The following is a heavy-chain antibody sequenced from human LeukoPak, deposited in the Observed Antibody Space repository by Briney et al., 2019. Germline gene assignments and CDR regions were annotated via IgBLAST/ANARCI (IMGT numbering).Heavy chain of an antibody. J-gene: IGHJ4*02. CDR1: GFSFSSYW. CDR2: INQDGSDK. D-gene: IGHD4-17*01. Sequence: PGGSLRLSCAASGFSFSSYWMSWVRQAPGKGLEWVANINQDGSDKYHVDSVKGRFTISRDNAKNSLYLQMNSLRAEGTAVYYCARGRGNTVTTERRPYYFDYWGQGTLVTVSS. V-gene: IGHV3-7*01. CDR3: ARGRGNTVTTERRPYYFDY.